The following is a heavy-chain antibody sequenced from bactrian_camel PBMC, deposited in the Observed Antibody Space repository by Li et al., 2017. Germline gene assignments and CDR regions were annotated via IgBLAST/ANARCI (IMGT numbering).Heavy chain of an antibody. J-gene: IGHJ4*01. CDR3: AKGPRSDCYSQSWCSYEYNY. D-gene: IGHD3*01. CDR2: IDARDGSV. V-gene: IGHV3S1*01. Sequence: HVQLVESGGGLVQPGGSLRLSCAASGFTFSGSWMHWVRQAPGTGLEWVSTIDARDGSVYSADSVKGRFTISRDNTKNMLYLQMNSLKTEDTAVYYCAKGPRSDCYSQSWCSYEYNYWGQGTQVTVS. CDR1: GFTFSGSW.